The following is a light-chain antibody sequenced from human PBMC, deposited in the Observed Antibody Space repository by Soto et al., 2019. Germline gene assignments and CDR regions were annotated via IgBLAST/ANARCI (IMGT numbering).Light chain of an antibody. CDR3: QQYYNWPPIT. V-gene: IGKV3-11*01. CDR2: DAS. Sequence: EIVLTQSPATLSLSPGERATLSWGASQSVSSYLAWYQQKPGQAPRLLIYDASNRATGIPARFSGSGSGTDFTLTISSLQSEDFAVYYCQQYYNWPPITFGQGTRLEIK. J-gene: IGKJ5*01. CDR1: QSVSSY.